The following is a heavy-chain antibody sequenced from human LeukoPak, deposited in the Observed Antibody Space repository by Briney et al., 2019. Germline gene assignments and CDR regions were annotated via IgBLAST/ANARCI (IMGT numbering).Heavy chain of an antibody. V-gene: IGHV3-30*02. CDR2: IRSDGSNK. CDR1: GFTFSNFG. D-gene: IGHD3-22*01. Sequence: GGSLRLSCAASGFTFSNFGMHWIRQAPGKGLEWVAFIRSDGSNKYYADSVKGRFTISRDNSKNTLCLQMNSLRAEDTAVYYCAKDPGSDSSASPHFGSWGQGTLVTVSS. J-gene: IGHJ4*02. CDR3: AKDPGSDSSASPHFGS.